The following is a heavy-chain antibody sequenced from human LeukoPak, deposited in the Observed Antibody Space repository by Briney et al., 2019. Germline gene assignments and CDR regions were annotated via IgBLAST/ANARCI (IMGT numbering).Heavy chain of an antibody. V-gene: IGHV3-11*05. CDR2: ITGTNYT. J-gene: IGHJ4*02. CDR1: DFMFSDYY. Sequence: PGGSLRLSCAASDFMFSDYYMNWIRQAPGKGLEWISYITGTNYTNYADSVKGRFTISRDNAKNSLYLQMHSLRAEDTAVYYCARDLRYSGSLFDYWGQGTLVTVSS. D-gene: IGHD1-26*01. CDR3: ARDLRYSGSLFDY.